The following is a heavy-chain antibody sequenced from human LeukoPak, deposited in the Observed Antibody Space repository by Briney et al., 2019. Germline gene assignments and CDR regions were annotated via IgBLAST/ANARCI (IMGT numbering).Heavy chain of an antibody. CDR1: GYSISSGYY. CDR2: MYHSGST. CDR3: ARDTFIAAAGRGEGFDY. J-gene: IGHJ4*02. V-gene: IGHV4-38-2*02. D-gene: IGHD6-13*01. Sequence: PSETLSLTCTVSGYSISSGYYWGWIRQPPGKGLEWIGSMYHSGSTYYNPSLKSRVTISVDTSKNQFSLKLSSVTAADTAVYYCARDTFIAAAGRGEGFDYWGQGTLVTVSS.